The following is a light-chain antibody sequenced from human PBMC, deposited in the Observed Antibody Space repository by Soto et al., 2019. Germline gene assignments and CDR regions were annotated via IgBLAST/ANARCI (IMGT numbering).Light chain of an antibody. CDR2: DAS. V-gene: IGKV3-20*01. J-gene: IGKJ1*01. Sequence: EIVLTQSPGTLSLSPGESATLSCWASQSVGSNYLAWYQQRPGQAPRLLIYDASNRATGVPDRFSGSGSGTDFTLTVTRLDPKDFAVYYCHQYASAPQTFGQGTKVEIK. CDR3: HQYASAPQT. CDR1: QSVGSNY.